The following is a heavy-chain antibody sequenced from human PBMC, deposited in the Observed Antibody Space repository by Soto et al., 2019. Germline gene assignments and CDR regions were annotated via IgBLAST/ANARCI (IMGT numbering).Heavy chain of an antibody. CDR1: GDSISSHY. CDR3: AREGNLGRWLQPLDF. J-gene: IGHJ4*02. V-gene: IGHV4-59*11. Sequence: SETLSLTCSVSGDSISSHYWSWIRQPPGKGLEWIGYISYSGSTNYNPSLKSRVTIFVHTSENQLSLSLSSVTAADTAKYFCAREGNLGRWLQPLDFWGQGTLVTVSS. D-gene: IGHD5-12*01. CDR2: ISYSGST.